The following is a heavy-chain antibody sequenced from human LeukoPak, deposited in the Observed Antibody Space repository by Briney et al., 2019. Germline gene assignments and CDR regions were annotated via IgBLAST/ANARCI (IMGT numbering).Heavy chain of an antibody. V-gene: IGHV4-39*01. D-gene: IGHD2-2*01. CDR2: IYYSGST. CDR3: ARRNCSSTSCYSYYYGMDV. Sequence: SETLSLTCTVSGGSISSSSYYWGWIRQPPGKGLEWIGSIYYSGSTYYNPSLKSRVTISVDTSKNQFSLKLSSVTAADTAVYYCARRNCSSTSCYSYYYGMDVWGQRTTVTVSS. J-gene: IGHJ6*02. CDR1: GGSISSSSYY.